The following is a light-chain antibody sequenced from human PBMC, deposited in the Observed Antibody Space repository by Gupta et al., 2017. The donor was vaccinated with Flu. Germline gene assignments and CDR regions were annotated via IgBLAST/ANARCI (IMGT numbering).Light chain of an antibody. CDR3: SSYTSSSAL. Sequence: GTRSEVGGYNYVSWYQQHPGKAPKLMIYEVSNRPSGVSNRFSGSKSGNTASLTISGLQAEDEADYYCSSYTSSSALFGGGTKLTVL. CDR1: RSEVGGYNY. J-gene: IGLJ2*01. CDR2: EVS. V-gene: IGLV2-14*01.